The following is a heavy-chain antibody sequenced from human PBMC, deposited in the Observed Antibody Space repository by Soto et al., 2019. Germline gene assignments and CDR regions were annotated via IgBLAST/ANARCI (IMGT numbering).Heavy chain of an antibody. CDR1: GCIISNFV. J-gene: IGHJ6*03. CDR2: LSGAGGST. Sequence: LRPSCTASGCIISNFVMSWVRQFRGKGLESISSLSGAGGSTDYAACLMGRFTISRDNCKSSVSLYISSLGAAAAAVFYCAVPLGQNYYWLDVSDKAPT. D-gene: IGHD1-26*01. CDR3: AVPLGQNYYWLDV. V-gene: IGHV3-23*01.